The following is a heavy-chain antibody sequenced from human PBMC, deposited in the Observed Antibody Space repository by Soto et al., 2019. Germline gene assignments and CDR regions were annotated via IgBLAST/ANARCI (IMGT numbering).Heavy chain of an antibody. CDR2: SYYSGST. CDR3: ARHTPAISISDH. J-gene: IGHJ4*02. V-gene: IGHV4-39*01. CDR1: SGSISSSSYY. D-gene: IGHD2-15*01. Sequence: QLQLQESGPGLVKPWETLSLTCTVSSGSISSSSYYWGWIRQPPGKGLEWIGSSYYSGSTYYNPSLKSRVTISVDTSKNQFSLKLSSVTAADTAVYYCARHTPAISISDHWGQGTLVTVSS.